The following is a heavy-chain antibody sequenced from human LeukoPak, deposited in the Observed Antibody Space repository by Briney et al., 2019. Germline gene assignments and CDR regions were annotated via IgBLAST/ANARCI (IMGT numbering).Heavy chain of an antibody. Sequence: ASVTVSCKVSGYTLTELSMHWVRQAPGKGLEWMGGFDPEDGETIYAQKFQGRVTMTEDTSTDTAYMELSSPRSEDTAVYYCATDSSITIFGVVALGPHGYYGMDVWGQGTTVTVSS. CDR3: ATDSSITIFGVVALGPHGYYGMDV. J-gene: IGHJ6*02. D-gene: IGHD3-3*01. V-gene: IGHV1-24*01. CDR2: FDPEDGET. CDR1: GYTLTELS.